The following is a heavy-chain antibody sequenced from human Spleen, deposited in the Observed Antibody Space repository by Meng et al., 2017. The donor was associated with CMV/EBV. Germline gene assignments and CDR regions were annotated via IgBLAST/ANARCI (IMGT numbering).Heavy chain of an antibody. D-gene: IGHD3-10*01. CDR2: IIPILGIA. CDR1: GGTFSSYT. CDR3: ARGVLGVRGVIAS. Sequence: SVKVSCKASGGTFSSYTISWVRQAPGQGLEWMGRIIPILGIANYAQKFQGRVTITADKSTSTAYMELSSLRSEDTAVYYCARGVLGVRGVIASWGQGTLVTVSS. V-gene: IGHV1-69*02. J-gene: IGHJ4*02.